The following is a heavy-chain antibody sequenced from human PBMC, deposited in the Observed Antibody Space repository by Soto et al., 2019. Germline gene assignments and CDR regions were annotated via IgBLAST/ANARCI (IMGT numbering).Heavy chain of an antibody. CDR2: IYYSGST. CDR1: GGTISSDH. CDR3: ARDLYDFWKPDDKYYYGMDV. J-gene: IGHJ6*02. V-gene: IGHV4-59*01. D-gene: IGHD3-3*01. Sequence: PSETLSLTCTVSGGTISSDHWSWIRQAPGKGLEWIGYIYYSGSTNYNPSLKSRVTISVDTSKNQFSLKLSSVTAADTAVYYCARDLYDFWKPDDKYYYGMDVWGQGTTVTVSS.